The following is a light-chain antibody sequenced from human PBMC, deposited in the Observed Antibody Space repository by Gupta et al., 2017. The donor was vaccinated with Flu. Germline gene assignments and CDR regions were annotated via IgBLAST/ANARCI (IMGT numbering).Light chain of an antibody. J-gene: IGKJ2*01. CDR1: QRITTY. CDR3: QQKASTPRT. Sequence: PSSLSASVGDRATITCRASQRITTYLIWYQQKPGKAPKLLIYAASRLQSGVPSRFGGSGSGTDFTLTITKLQPEDFATYYCQQKASTPRTFGQGTRLEMK. V-gene: IGKV1-39*01. CDR2: AAS.